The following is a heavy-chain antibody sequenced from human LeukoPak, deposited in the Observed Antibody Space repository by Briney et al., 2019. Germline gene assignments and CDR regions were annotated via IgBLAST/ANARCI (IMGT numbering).Heavy chain of an antibody. CDR1: GFTFSSYG. J-gene: IGHJ4*02. D-gene: IGHD3-9*01. CDR2: IWYDGSNK. Sequence: GGSLRLSCAASGFTFSSYGMHWVRQAPGKGLEWVAVIWYDGSNKYYADSVKGRFTISRDNSKNTLYLQMNSLRAEDTAVYYCARDYDILTGYYRLDYWGQGTLVTVSS. V-gene: IGHV3-33*01. CDR3: ARDYDILTGYYRLDY.